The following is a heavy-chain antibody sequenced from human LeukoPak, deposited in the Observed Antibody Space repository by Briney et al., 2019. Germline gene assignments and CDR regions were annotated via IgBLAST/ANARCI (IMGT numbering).Heavy chain of an antibody. Sequence: SGPALVKPTQTLTLTCTFSGFSLSTSGMCVSWIRQPPGKALEWLALIDWDDDKYYSTSPKTRLTISKDTSKNQVILTMTNMDPVDTATYYCARMPVLLWSLSYYYGMDVWGKGTTVTVSS. CDR1: GFSLSTSGMC. CDR3: ARMPVLLWSLSYYYGMDV. V-gene: IGHV2-70*01. J-gene: IGHJ6*04. D-gene: IGHD3-10*01. CDR2: IDWDDDK.